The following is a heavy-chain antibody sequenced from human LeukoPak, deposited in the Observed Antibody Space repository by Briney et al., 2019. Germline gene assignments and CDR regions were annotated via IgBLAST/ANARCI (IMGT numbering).Heavy chain of an antibody. D-gene: IGHD3-3*01. CDR1: GGSISSSSYY. CDR3: ARGRITIFGVVIISYFDY. Sequence: SETLSPTCTVSGGSISSSSYYWGWIRQPPGKGLEWIGSIYYSGSTYYNPSLKSRVTISVDTSKNQFSLKLSSVTAADTAVYYCARGRITIFGVVIISYFDYWGQGTLVTVSS. CDR2: IYYSGST. J-gene: IGHJ4*02. V-gene: IGHV4-39*07.